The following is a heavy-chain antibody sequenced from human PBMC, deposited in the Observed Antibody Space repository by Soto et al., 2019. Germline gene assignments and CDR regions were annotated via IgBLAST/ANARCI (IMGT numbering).Heavy chain of an antibody. CDR1: GGSFSGYY. J-gene: IGHJ6*02. CDR3: ARVRGREYSSSSGGMDV. V-gene: IGHV4-34*01. Sequence: QVQLQQWGAGLLKPSETLSLTCAVYGGSFSGYYWSWIRQPPGKGLEWIGEINHSGSTNCNPSLKSRVTISLDTSKNPFSLKLSSVTAADTAVYYCARVRGREYSSSSGGMDVWGQGTTVTVSS. D-gene: IGHD6-6*01. CDR2: INHSGST.